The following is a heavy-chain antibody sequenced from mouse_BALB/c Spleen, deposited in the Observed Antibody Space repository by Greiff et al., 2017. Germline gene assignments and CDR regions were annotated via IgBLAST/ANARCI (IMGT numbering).Heavy chain of an antibody. Sequence: EVKLVESGGGLVKPGGSLKLSCAASGFTFSDYYMYWVRQTPEKRLEWVATISDGGSYTYYPDSVKGRFTISRDNAKNNLYLQMSSLKSEDTAMYYCARERGYGSSFGFAYWGQGTLVTVSA. CDR3: ARERGYGSSFGFAY. J-gene: IGHJ3*01. V-gene: IGHV5-4*02. CDR1: GFTFSDYY. CDR2: ISDGGSYT. D-gene: IGHD1-1*01.